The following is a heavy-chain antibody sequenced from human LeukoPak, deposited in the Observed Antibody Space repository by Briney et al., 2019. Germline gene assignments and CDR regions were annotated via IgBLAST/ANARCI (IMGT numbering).Heavy chain of an antibody. J-gene: IGHJ4*02. V-gene: IGHV1-46*01. CDR2: INPSGGST. D-gene: IGHD4-23*01. Sequence: ASVKVSCKASGYTFTSYYMHWVRQAPGQGLEWMGIINPSGGSTSYAQKFQGRVTMTRDMSTSTVYMELSSVTAADTAVYYCAREDYGGKPPNYWGQGTLVTVSS. CDR1: GYTFTSYY. CDR3: AREDYGGKPPNY.